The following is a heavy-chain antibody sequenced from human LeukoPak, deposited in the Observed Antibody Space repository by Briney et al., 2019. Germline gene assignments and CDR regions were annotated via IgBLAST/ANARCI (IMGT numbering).Heavy chain of an antibody. Sequence: GGSLRLSCAASGFTFSSYGMHWVRQAPGKGLEGVAVISYDGSNKYYADSVKGRFTISRDNSKNTLYLQMNSLRAEDTAVYYCAKGLPLAYCGGDCLTHFDYWGQGTLVTVSS. D-gene: IGHD2-21*02. CDR3: AKGLPLAYCGGDCLTHFDY. J-gene: IGHJ4*02. CDR1: GFTFSSYG. CDR2: ISYDGSNK. V-gene: IGHV3-30*18.